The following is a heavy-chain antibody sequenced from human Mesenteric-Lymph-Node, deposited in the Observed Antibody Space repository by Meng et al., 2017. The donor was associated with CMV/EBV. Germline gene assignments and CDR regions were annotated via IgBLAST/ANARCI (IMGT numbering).Heavy chain of an antibody. Sequence: SETLSLTCTVSGGSISSSSYYWGWIRQPPGKGLEWIGSIYHSGSTSYNPSLKSRVTISVDTSKNQFSLRLSSVTAADTAVYYCARAGGYSYALYDSTGYYNPLVDYWGQGTLVTVSS. D-gene: IGHD3-22*01. CDR1: GGSISSSSYY. CDR2: IYHSGST. V-gene: IGHV4-39*07. J-gene: IGHJ4*02. CDR3: ARAGGYSYALYDSTGYYNPLVDY.